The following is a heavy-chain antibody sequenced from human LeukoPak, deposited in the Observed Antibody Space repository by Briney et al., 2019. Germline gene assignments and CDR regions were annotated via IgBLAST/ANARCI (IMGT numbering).Heavy chain of an antibody. CDR1: GFTFSSYE. Sequence: GGSLRLSCAASGFTFSSYEMNWVRQAPGKGLEWVSYISSRGSTIYYADSVKGRFTISRDNAKNSLYLQMNSLRAEDTAVYYCARVLLWFGELDYWGQGTLVTVSS. CDR3: ARVLLWFGELDY. CDR2: ISSRGSTI. J-gene: IGHJ4*02. D-gene: IGHD3-10*01. V-gene: IGHV3-48*03.